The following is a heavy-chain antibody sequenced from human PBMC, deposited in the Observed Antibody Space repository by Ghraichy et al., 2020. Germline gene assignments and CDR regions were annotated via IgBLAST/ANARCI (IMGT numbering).Heavy chain of an antibody. CDR2: ISSSSSYI. D-gene: IGHD2-2*01. Sequence: GGSLRLSCAASGFTFSSYSMNWVRQAPGKGLEWVSSISSSSSYIYYADSVKGRFTISRDNAKNSLYLQMNSLRAEDTAVYYCARDLWDIVVVPAARGYYYYYGMDVWGQGTTVTVSS. J-gene: IGHJ6*02. CDR3: ARDLWDIVVVPAARGYYYYYGMDV. V-gene: IGHV3-21*01. CDR1: GFTFSSYS.